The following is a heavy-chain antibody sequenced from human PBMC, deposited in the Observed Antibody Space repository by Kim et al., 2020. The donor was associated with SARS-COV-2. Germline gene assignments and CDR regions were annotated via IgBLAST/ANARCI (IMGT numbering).Heavy chain of an antibody. V-gene: IGHV1-3*01. D-gene: IGHD6-13*01. Sequence: ASVKVSCKASGYTFTSYAMHWVRQAPGQRLEWMGWINAGNGNTKYSQKFQGRVTITRDTSASTAYMELSSLRSEDTAVYYCAREGTPRRSSSWYYYYGMDVWGQGTTVTVSS. CDR3: AREGTPRRSSSWYYYYGMDV. CDR1: GYTFTSYA. J-gene: IGHJ6*02. CDR2: INAGNGNT.